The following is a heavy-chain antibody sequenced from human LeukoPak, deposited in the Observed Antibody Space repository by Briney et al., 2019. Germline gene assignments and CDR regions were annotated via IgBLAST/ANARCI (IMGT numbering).Heavy chain of an antibody. D-gene: IGHD4-11*01. J-gene: IGHJ3*02. Sequence: GGSLRLSCAASGFTVSSNYMSWVRQAPGKGLEWVSVIYSGGSTYYADSVKGRFTISRDNSKNTLYLQMNSLRAEDTAVYYCARVSGDYSKRDAFDIWGQGTMVTVSS. CDR3: ARVSGDYSKRDAFDI. CDR1: GFTVSSNY. CDR2: IYSGGST. V-gene: IGHV3-53*01.